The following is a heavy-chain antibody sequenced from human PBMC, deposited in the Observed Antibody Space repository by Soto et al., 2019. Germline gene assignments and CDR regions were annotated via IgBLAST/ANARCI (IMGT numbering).Heavy chain of an antibody. CDR3: AKNPRYVPLDAFDI. V-gene: IGHV3-23*01. CDR1: GFTLSTYA. J-gene: IGHJ3*02. D-gene: IGHD3-16*01. Sequence: EVQLSESGGGLVQPGGSLRLSCGVSGFTLSTYARSWVRQGPGKGLEWVSAIRRRGRSTYYADSVRGRFTISRDNAKNTLYLQMNSLRAEDTAVSYCAKNPRYVPLDAFDIWGQGTTVTVSS. CDR2: IRRRGRST.